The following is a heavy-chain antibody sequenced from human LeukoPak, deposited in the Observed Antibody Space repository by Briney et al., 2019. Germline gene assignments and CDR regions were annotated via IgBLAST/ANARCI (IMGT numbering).Heavy chain of an antibody. D-gene: IGHD2-8*02. J-gene: IGHJ5*02. CDR1: GDSISGYY. Sequence: SETLSLTCTVSGDSISGYYWSWIRQPPGKGLEWIGYIYTSGTTNYNPSLKSRVTISVDTSKNQLSLKLSSVTAADTAVYYCARGSDYWYRFDPWGQGTLVTVSS. CDR2: IYTSGTT. CDR3: ARGSDYWYRFDP. V-gene: IGHV4-4*09.